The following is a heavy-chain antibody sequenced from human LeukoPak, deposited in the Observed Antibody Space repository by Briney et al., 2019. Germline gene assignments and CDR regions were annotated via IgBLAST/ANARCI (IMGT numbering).Heavy chain of an antibody. D-gene: IGHD3-22*01. CDR2: IYYSGST. CDR1: GGSISSYY. CDR3: ARDTDSSGYYGDWFDP. V-gene: IGHV4-59*12. Sequence: SETLSLTCTVSGGSISSYYWSWIRQPPGKGLEWIGYIYYSGSTNYNPSLKSRVTISVDTSKNQFSLKLSSVTAADTAVYYCARDTDSSGYYGDWFDPWGQGTLVTVSS. J-gene: IGHJ5*02.